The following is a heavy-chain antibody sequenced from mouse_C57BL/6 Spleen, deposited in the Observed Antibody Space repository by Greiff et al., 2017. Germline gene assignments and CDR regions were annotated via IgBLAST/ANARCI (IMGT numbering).Heavy chain of an antibody. CDR1: GYTFTDYN. V-gene: IGHV1-18*01. CDR2: INPNNGGT. D-gene: IGHD4-1*01. Sequence: EVKLVESGPELVKPGASVKIPCKASGYTFTDYNMDWVKQSHGKSLEWIGDINPNNGGTIYNQKFKGKATLTVDKSSSTAYMELRSLTSEDTAVYYCARRTGFLWYFDVWGTGTTVTVSS. J-gene: IGHJ1*03. CDR3: ARRTGFLWYFDV.